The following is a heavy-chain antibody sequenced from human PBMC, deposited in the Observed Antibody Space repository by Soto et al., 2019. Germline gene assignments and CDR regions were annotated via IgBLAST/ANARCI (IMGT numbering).Heavy chain of an antibody. J-gene: IGHJ4*02. CDR3: AHSRNLITEDAQVGDFDY. CDR2: IYWDDDE. CDR1: GFSLNTDGEG. Sequence: QITLKESGPTQVKPTQPLTLTCSFSGFSLNTDGEGVGWVRQPPGEALEWLALIYWDDDERYSPSLKTRLTITKDPSKNRVVLIMTNMDPVDTATYYCAHSRNLITEDAQVGDFDYWGQGTQVTVSS. V-gene: IGHV2-5*02. D-gene: IGHD3-10*01.